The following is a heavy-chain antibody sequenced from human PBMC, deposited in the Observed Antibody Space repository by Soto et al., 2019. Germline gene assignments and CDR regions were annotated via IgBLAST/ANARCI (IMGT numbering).Heavy chain of an antibody. D-gene: IGHD1-26*01. CDR1: GFTFTSYW. J-gene: IGHJ4*02. V-gene: IGHV3-7*01. CDR3: ARGTWELRY. CDR2: INPDGSEK. Sequence: EVQVAESGGGLVQPGGSLRLSCAASGFTFTSYWMTWVRQAPGKGLEWVANINPDGSEKYYVDSVKGRFTISRDNAKNSLSVQMKSLRAEDTAVYYCARGTWELRYWGQGTLVTVSS.